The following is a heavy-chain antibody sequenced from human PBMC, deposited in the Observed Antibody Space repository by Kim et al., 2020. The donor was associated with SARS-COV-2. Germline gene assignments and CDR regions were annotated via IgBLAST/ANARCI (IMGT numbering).Heavy chain of an antibody. CDR3: ARAGDDYVWGSYRPGAFDY. Sequence: SKTLSLTCTVSGGSISSSSYYWGWIRQPPGKGLEWIGSIYYSGSTYYNPSLKSRVTISVDTSKNQFSLKLSSVTAADTAVYYCARAGDDYVWGSYRPGAFDYWGQGTLVTVSS. V-gene: IGHV4-39*07. J-gene: IGHJ4*02. D-gene: IGHD3-16*02. CDR1: GGSISSSSYY. CDR2: IYYSGST.